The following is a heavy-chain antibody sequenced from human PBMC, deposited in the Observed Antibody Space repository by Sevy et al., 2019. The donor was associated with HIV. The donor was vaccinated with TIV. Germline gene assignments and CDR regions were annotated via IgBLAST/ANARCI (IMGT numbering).Heavy chain of an antibody. Sequence: GGSLRLSCAASGFTFSDAWVSWVRQAPGKGLEWVGRVRSKGDGGTAEYAAPLKGRFTISRDDSKNMVYVRMNSLKTEDTGIYFCTTEGADWGQGTLVTVSS. V-gene: IGHV3-15*01. CDR1: GFTFSDAW. CDR3: TTEGAD. J-gene: IGHJ4*02. CDR2: VRSKGDGGTA.